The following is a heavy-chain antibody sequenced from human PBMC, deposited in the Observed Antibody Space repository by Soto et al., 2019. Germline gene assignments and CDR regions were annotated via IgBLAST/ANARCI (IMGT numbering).Heavy chain of an antibody. J-gene: IGHJ4*02. D-gene: IGHD6-19*01. CDR2: VSGYNGNT. CDR3: ARDEGSHGFDS. Sequence: QVQLLVQPGTEGKKPGASVKVSCQASGYTFSNYGISWVRQAPGQGLEWMGWVSGYNGNTNYAQKLRGRVTMTTDTSTSTAYMELRTLRSDDTAVYYCARDEGSHGFDSWGQGTLVIVSS. V-gene: IGHV1-18*04. CDR1: GYTFSNYG.